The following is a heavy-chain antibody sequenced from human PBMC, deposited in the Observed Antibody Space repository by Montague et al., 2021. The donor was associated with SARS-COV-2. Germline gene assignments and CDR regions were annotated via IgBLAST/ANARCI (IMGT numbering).Heavy chain of an antibody. CDR2: XXWDDDK. CDR3: AQVPVAGYLGIYYYYGMDV. CDR1: GFSLSTSGMC. J-gene: IGHJ6*02. Sequence: PALVKPTQTLTLTCTFSGFSLSTSGMCVSWIRQPPGKALEWPALXXWDDDKYYSTSLKTRLTISKDTSKNQVVLTMTNMDPVDTATYYCAQVPVAGYLGIYYYYGMDVWGQGTTVTVSS. V-gene: IGHV2-70*01. D-gene: IGHD6-19*01.